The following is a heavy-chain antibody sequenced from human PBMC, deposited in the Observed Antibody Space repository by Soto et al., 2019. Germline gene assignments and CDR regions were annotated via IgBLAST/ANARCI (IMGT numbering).Heavy chain of an antibody. CDR3: ARYDSSGYYYFDY. J-gene: IGHJ4*02. Sequence: PGGSLRLSXAASGFTFSSYSMNWVRQAPGKGLEWVSSISSSSSYIYYADSVKGRFTISRDNAKNSLYLQMNSLRVEDTAVYYCARYDSSGYYYFDYWGQGTLVTVFS. CDR1: GFTFSSYS. CDR2: ISSSSSYI. V-gene: IGHV3-21*01. D-gene: IGHD3-22*01.